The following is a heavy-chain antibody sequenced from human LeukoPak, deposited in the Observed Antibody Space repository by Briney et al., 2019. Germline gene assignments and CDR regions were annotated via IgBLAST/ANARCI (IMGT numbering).Heavy chain of an antibody. CDR2: IYYSGST. D-gene: IGHD3-3*01. J-gene: IGHJ4*02. V-gene: IGHV4-59*01. CDR1: GGSISRYY. CDR3: ASGSSIWIGYQDTLYYFDS. Sequence: PSETLSLTCTVSGGSISRYYWSWIRQPPGKRLEWIGHIYYSGSTNYNPSLRSRVTISVDTSKSQCGLKLSSVTAADPAVCFCASGSSIWIGYQDTLYYFDSWGQGTLVTVSS.